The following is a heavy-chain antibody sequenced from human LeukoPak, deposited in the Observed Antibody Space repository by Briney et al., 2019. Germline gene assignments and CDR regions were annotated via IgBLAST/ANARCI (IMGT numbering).Heavy chain of an antibody. D-gene: IGHD1-26*01. J-gene: IGHJ4*02. Sequence: PGGSLRLSCAASGFTFSSYEMNWVRQAPGKGLEWVSYISSGGSAIYYADSVKGRFTISRGNAKNSLYLQMNSLRAEDTAVYYCARGGSSRAKNYFDYWGQGTLVTVSS. CDR3: ARGGSSRAKNYFDY. V-gene: IGHV3-48*03. CDR2: ISSGGSAI. CDR1: GFTFSSYE.